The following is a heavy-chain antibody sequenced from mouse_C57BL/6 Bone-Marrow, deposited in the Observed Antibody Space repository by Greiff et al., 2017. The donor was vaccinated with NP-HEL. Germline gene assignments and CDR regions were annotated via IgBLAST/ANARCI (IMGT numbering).Heavy chain of an antibody. CDR2: IYPGDGDT. CDR3: ARGGDGSSRFGYAKDY. V-gene: IGHV1-80*01. Sequence: QVQLQQSGAELVKPGASVKISCKASGYAFSSYWMNWVKERPGKGLEWIGQIYPGDGDTKYNGKFKGKATLTADKSSSTAYMQVSSLTSEDSAVYFCARGGDGSSRFGYAKDYWGRGTSVTVSS. J-gene: IGHJ4*01. D-gene: IGHD1-1*01. CDR1: GYAFSSYW.